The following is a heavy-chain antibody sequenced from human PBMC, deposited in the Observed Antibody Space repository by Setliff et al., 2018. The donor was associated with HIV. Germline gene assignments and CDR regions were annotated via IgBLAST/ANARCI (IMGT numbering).Heavy chain of an antibody. CDR1: GFTFSTYS. V-gene: IGHV3-48*01. CDR2: IDSSSSTI. CDR3: ARDRGPRRRGGGDYFDS. Sequence: GGSLRLSCAASGFTFSTYSMNWVRQAPGKGLEWISYIDSSSSTIYYADSVKGRFTISRDSAKNSLYLQMNSLRAEDTAVFYCARDRGPRRRGGGDYFDSWGQGALVTVSS. J-gene: IGHJ4*02. D-gene: IGHD3-16*01.